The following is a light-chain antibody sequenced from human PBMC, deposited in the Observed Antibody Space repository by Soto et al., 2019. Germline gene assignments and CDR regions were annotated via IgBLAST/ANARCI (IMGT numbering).Light chain of an antibody. Sequence: EIVLTQSPATLSLSPGERATLSCRASQSVSSYLVWYQQKPGQAPRLLIYDASNRATGIPARFSGSGSGTDFTLTISSLEPEDFAVYYGQQRSNWPPWTFGEGTKVEIK. V-gene: IGKV3-11*01. CDR3: QQRSNWPPWT. CDR1: QSVSSY. J-gene: IGKJ1*01. CDR2: DAS.